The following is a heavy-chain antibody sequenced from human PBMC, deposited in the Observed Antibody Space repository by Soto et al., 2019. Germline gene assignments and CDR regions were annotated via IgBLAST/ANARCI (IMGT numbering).Heavy chain of an antibody. CDR2: ISSSSSYI. V-gene: IGHV3-21*01. Sequence: EVQLVESGGGLVKPGGSLRLSCAASGFTFSSYSMNWVRQAPGKGLEWVSSISSSSSYIYYADSVKGRFTISRDNAKNSRYQQMNSRRAEDTAVYDCARGMVRGDYDDWGLGSLVTVSS. D-gene: IGHD3-10*01. CDR1: GFTFSSYS. CDR3: ARGMVRGDYDD. J-gene: IGHJ4*02.